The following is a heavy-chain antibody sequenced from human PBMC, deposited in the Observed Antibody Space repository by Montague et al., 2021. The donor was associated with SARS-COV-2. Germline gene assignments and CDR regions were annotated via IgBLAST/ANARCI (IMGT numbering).Heavy chain of an antibody. CDR3: VSSGSIWEDYDY. Sequence: SRRLSWAASGLTPDSYVMTWVRQTPGKGLEWVSCFNTRDGSTYYSDSVKGRFSISRDRSNNTLYLEMSSLRAEDTALYYCVSSGSIWEDYDYWGQGTLVTVSS. CDR2: FNTRDGST. CDR1: GLTPDSYV. D-gene: IGHD1-26*01. V-gene: IGHV3-23*01. J-gene: IGHJ4*02.